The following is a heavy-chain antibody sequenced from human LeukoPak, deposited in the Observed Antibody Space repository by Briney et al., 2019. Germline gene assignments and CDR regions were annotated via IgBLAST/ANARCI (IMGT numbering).Heavy chain of an antibody. CDR3: AKDLYYYDSSGYH. V-gene: IGHV3-9*01. D-gene: IGHD3-22*01. CDR2: ISWNSGSI. Sequence: PTGGPLRPSCAASGFTFDDYAMHWVRQAPGKGLEWVSGISWNSGSIGYADSVKGRFTISRDNAKNSLYLQMNSLRAEDTALYYCAKDLYYYDSSGYHWGQGTLVTVSS. CDR1: GFTFDDYA. J-gene: IGHJ5*02.